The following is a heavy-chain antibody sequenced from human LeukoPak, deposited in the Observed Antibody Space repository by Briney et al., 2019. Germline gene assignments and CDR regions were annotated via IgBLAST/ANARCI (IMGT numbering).Heavy chain of an antibody. D-gene: IGHD6-13*01. CDR1: GFTFSSYA. V-gene: IGHV3-23*01. CDR2: ISGSGGST. CDR3: AKPGRSSSWYFDY. J-gene: IGHJ4*02. Sequence: GGSLRLSCAASGFTFSSYAMSWVRRAPGKGLEWVSAISGSGGSTYYADSVKGRFTISRDNSKNTLYLQVNSLRAEDTAVYYCAKPGRSSSWYFDYWGQGTLVTVSS.